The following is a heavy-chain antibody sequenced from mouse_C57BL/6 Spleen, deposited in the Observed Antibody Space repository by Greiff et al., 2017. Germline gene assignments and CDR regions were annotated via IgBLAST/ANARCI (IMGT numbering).Heavy chain of an antibody. J-gene: IGHJ4*01. CDR2: ISYSGST. CDR1: GYSNTSDY. D-gene: IGHD6-1*01. V-gene: IGHV3-8*01. Sequence: EVQLQQSGPGLAKPSQTLSLTCSVTGYSNTSDYWNWIRKFPGNKLEYMGYISYSGSTYYNPSLKSRISITRDTSKNQYYLQLNSVTTEDTATYYCARYRYHKAMDYWGQGTSVTVSS. CDR3: ARYRYHKAMDY.